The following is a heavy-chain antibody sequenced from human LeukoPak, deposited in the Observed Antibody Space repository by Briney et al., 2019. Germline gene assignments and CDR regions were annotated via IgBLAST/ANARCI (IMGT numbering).Heavy chain of an antibody. D-gene: IGHD2-2*01. CDR3: ARGSKYQLLFLDY. V-gene: IGHV3-7*01. J-gene: IGHJ4*02. Sequence: GGSLRLSRAASGFTFSSYWMSWVRQAPGKGLEWVANIKQDGSEKYYVDSVKGRFTISRDNAKNSLYLQMNSLRAEDTAVYYCARGSKYQLLFLDYWGQGTLVTVSS. CDR1: GFTFSSYW. CDR2: IKQDGSEK.